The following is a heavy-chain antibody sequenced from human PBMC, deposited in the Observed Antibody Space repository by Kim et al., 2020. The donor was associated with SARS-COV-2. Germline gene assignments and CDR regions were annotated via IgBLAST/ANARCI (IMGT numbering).Heavy chain of an antibody. Sequence: SQTLSLTRAISGDSVSSNSAAWNWIRQSPSRGLEWLGRTYYRSKWYNDYAVSVKSRITINPDTSKNQFSLQLNSVTPEDTAVYYCARWGRGSWNDAGLYYGMDVWGQGTTVTVSS. CDR2: TYYRSKWYN. J-gene: IGHJ6*02. D-gene: IGHD1-1*01. V-gene: IGHV6-1*01. CDR3: ARWGRGSWNDAGLYYGMDV. CDR1: GDSVSSNSAA.